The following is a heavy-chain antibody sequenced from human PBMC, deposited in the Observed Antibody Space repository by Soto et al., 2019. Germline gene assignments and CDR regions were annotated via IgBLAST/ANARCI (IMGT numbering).Heavy chain of an antibody. Sequence: SEMLSLTCTVSGGSISSYYWSWIRQPPGKGLEWIGEIYHSGSTNYNPSLKSRVTISVDKSKNQFSLKLSSVTAADTAVYYCASYSLWFGEQWFDPWGQGTLVTVSS. CDR1: GGSISSYY. CDR3: ASYSLWFGEQWFDP. CDR2: IYHSGST. J-gene: IGHJ5*02. D-gene: IGHD3-10*01. V-gene: IGHV4-59*12.